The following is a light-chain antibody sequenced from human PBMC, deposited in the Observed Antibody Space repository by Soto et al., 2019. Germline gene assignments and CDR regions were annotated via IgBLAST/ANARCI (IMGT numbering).Light chain of an antibody. CDR2: DDS. CDR3: QVWDGPSEQQV. V-gene: IGLV3-21*04. CDR1: NIGSDS. Sequence: SYELTQPPSVSVAPGETARIPCGGNNIGSDSVHWYQQKPGQAPVLVMYDDSARPSGIPERFSGSNSGNTATLTISRVEAGDEADYFCQVWDGPSEQQVFGGGTKRTVL. J-gene: IGLJ3*02.